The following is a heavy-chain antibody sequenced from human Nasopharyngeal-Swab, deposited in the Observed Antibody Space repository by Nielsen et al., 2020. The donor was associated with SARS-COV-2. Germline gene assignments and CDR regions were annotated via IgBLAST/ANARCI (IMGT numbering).Heavy chain of an antibody. CDR3: AKGGYSGYDPRGMDV. Sequence: PGKGLEWVAVISYDGSNKYYADSVKGRFTISRDNSKNTLYLQMNSLRAEDTAVYYCAKGGYSGYDPRGMDVWGQGTTVTVSS. V-gene: IGHV3-30*18. CDR2: ISYDGSNK. J-gene: IGHJ6*02. D-gene: IGHD5-12*01.